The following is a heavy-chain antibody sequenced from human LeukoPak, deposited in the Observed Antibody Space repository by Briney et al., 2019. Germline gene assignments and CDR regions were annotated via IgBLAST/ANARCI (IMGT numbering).Heavy chain of an antibody. V-gene: IGHV3-43*02. D-gene: IGHD6-13*01. J-gene: IGHJ4*02. CDR1: GFTFSSYG. CDR2: ISGDGGST. CDR3: AKSSIAAAFDY. Sequence: GGSLRLSCVASGFTFSSYGMHWVRQAPGKGLEWVSLISGDGGSTYYADSVKGRFTISRDNSKNSLNLQMNSLRTEDTALYYCAKSSIAAAFDYWGQGTLVTVSS.